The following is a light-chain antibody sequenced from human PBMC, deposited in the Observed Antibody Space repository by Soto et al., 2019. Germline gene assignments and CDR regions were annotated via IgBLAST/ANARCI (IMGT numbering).Light chain of an antibody. V-gene: IGKV3-20*01. Sequence: EIVFTQSPSTLSLSPGERATLSCRASQSVSSYLAWYQQKPGQAPRLLIYDASNRATGIPARFSGSGSGTDFTLTISRLEPEDFAVFYCHQYGSSPQTFGQGTKVDIK. CDR3: HQYGSSPQT. J-gene: IGKJ1*01. CDR2: DAS. CDR1: QSVSSY.